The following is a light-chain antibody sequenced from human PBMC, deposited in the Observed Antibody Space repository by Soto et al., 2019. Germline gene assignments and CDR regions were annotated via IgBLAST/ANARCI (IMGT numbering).Light chain of an antibody. CDR1: SIDVGGYND. CDR3: SSYAGNYVYV. V-gene: IGLV2-11*01. J-gene: IGLJ1*01. CDR2: DVS. Sequence: QSVLTQPRSVSGSPGQSVTIPCTGTSIDVGGYNDVSWYQRHAGKGPKLIIYDVSARPSGVPDRFSASKSGNTASLTISGLQAEDEADYYCSSYAGNYVYVSGSGTKLTVL.